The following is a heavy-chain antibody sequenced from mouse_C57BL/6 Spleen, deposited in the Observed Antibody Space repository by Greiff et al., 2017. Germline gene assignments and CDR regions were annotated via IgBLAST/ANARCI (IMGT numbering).Heavy chain of an antibody. CDR2: ISYDGSN. CDR3: ARGDDGYYD. Sequence: ESGPGLVKPSQSLSLTCSVTGYSITSGYYWNWIRQFPGNKLEWMGYISYDGSNNYNPSLKNRISITRDTSKNQFFLKLNSVTTEDTATYYCARGDDGYYDWGQGTTLTVSS. D-gene: IGHD2-3*01. V-gene: IGHV3-6*01. J-gene: IGHJ2*01. CDR1: GYSITSGYY.